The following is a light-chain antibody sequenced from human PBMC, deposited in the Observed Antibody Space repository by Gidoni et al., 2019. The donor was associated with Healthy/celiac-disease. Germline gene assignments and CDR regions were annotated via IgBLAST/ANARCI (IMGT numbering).Light chain of an antibody. Sequence: DIQMTQSPSTLTASVGDRVTITCRASQSIRSWLAWYQQKPGKAPKLLIYKASSLESGVPSRFSGSGSGTEFTLTINSLQPDDFATYYCQQYDSYPWTFXQXTKVEIK. CDR1: QSIRSW. J-gene: IGKJ1*01. CDR3: QQYDSYPWT. CDR2: KAS. V-gene: IGKV1-5*03.